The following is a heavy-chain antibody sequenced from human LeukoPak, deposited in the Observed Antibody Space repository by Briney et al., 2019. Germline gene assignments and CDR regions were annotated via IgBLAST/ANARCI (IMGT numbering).Heavy chain of an antibody. V-gene: IGHV4-4*02. CDR3: ARNGHGYYYYYGVDV. J-gene: IGHJ6*04. D-gene: IGHD2-8*01. CDR1: GGSISSSNW. CDR2: FYHSGST. Sequence: PSETLSLTCAVSGGSISSSNWWSWVRKPPGKGLEWIGEFYHSGSTNYNPSLKSRVTISVDKSKTQFSLKLSSVTAADTAVYYCARNGHGYYYYYGVDVWGKGTTVTVSS.